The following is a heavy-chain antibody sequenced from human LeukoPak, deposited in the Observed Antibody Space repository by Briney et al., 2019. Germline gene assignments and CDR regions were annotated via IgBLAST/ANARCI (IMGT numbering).Heavy chain of an antibody. V-gene: IGHV3-30*18. J-gene: IGHJ6*02. CDR3: AKDHSGYDFWSGYYYYYYGMDV. CDR1: GFTFSSYG. CDR2: ISYDGSNK. D-gene: IGHD3-3*01. Sequence: PGGSLRLSCAASGFTFSSYGMHWVRQAPGKGLEWVAVISYDGSNKYYADSVKGRFTISRDNSKNTLYLQMNSLRAEDTAVYYCAKDHSGYDFWSGYYYYYYGMDVWGQGTTVTVSS.